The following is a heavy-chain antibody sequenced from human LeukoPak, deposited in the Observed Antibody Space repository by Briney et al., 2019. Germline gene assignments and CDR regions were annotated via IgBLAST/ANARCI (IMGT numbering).Heavy chain of an antibody. CDR1: GGSVSSGSYY. V-gene: IGHV4-61*01. CDR2: IYYSGST. CDR3: VGGSWSFYYFDY. J-gene: IGHJ4*02. D-gene: IGHD2-15*01. Sequence: PSETLSLTCTVSGGSVSSGSYYWSWIRQPPGKGLEWIGYIYYSGSTNYNPSLKSRVTISVDTSKNQFSLKLSSVTAADTAVYYCVGGSWSFYYFDYWGQGTLVTVSS.